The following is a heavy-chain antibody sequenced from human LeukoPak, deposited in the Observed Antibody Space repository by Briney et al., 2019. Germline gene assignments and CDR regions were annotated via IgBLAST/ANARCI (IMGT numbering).Heavy chain of an antibody. CDR3: ASLIAAPIN. Sequence: PGRSLRLSCAASGFTFSSYAMHWVRQAAGKGLEWVAVISYDGSNKYYADSVKGRFTISRDNSKNTLYLQMNSLRAEDTAVYYCASLIAAPINWGQGTLVTVSS. D-gene: IGHD6-6*01. CDR2: ISYDGSNK. V-gene: IGHV3-30-3*01. J-gene: IGHJ4*02. CDR1: GFTFSSYA.